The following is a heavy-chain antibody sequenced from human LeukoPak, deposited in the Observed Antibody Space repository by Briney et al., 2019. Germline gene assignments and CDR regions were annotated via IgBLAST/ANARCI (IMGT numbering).Heavy chain of an antibody. J-gene: IGHJ4*02. CDR1: GYTLTELS. Sequence: ASVKVSCKVSGYTLTELSMHWVRQAPGKGLEWMGGFDPEDGETIYAQKFQGRVTMTEDTSTDTAYMELSSLRSEDTAVYYCATQNLAFEYSSPRLDYWDQGTLVTVSS. CDR2: FDPEDGET. V-gene: IGHV1-24*01. CDR3: ATQNLAFEYSSPRLDY. D-gene: IGHD6-6*01.